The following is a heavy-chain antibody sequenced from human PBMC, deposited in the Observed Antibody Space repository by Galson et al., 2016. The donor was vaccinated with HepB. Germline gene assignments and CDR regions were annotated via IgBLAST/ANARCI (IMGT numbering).Heavy chain of an antibody. CDR2: ISPFFVTP. D-gene: IGHD5-12*01. V-gene: IGHV1-69*06. Sequence: SVTVSCKASGASFITFAISWLRQAPGQGPEWMGSISPFFVTPTYAQRFEGRVTITADKSTDTAYMELTSLRSEDTAIYYCARDTWINPQTRQFYFYGLDVWGQGTTVTVSS. CDR1: GASFITFA. CDR3: ARDTWINPQTRQFYFYGLDV. J-gene: IGHJ6*02.